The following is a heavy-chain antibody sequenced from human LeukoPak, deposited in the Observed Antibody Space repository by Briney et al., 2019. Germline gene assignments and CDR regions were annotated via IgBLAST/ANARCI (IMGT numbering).Heavy chain of an antibody. Sequence: ASVKVSCKASGYFFSGYHVHWVRQAPGQGLDWMGRIYIDSGDTNYAQKFQGRVTMTGDTSISTAYMELSSLTSDDTAVYYCAGLGSTMEGRIDPWGQGTPVTVSS. D-gene: IGHD3-10*01. CDR1: GYFFSGYH. V-gene: IGHV1-2*02. CDR2: IYIDSGDT. CDR3: AGLGSTMEGRIDP. J-gene: IGHJ5*02.